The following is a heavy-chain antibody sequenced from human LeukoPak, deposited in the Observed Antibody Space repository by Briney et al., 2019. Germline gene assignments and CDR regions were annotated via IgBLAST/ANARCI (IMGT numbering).Heavy chain of an antibody. CDR1: GFTFSDYY. V-gene: IGHV3-11*06. D-gene: IGHD2-15*01. Sequence: GGSLRLSCAASGFTFSDYYMSWIRQAPGKGLEWVSYISSSSSNTNYADSAKGRFTISRDNAKNSLYLQMNSLRAEDTAVYYCARRTIGYCSGGSCYSEPLDYWGQGTLVTVSS. J-gene: IGHJ4*02. CDR3: ARRTIGYCSGGSCYSEPLDY. CDR2: ISSSSSNT.